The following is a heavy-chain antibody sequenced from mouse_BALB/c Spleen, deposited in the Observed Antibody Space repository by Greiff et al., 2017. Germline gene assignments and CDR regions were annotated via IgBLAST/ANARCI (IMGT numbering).Heavy chain of an antibody. Sequence: QVQLQQSAAELARPGASVKMSCKASGYTFTSYTMHWVKQRPGQGLEWIGYINPSSGYTEYNQKFKDKTTLTADKSSSTAYMQLSSLTSEDSAVYYCARVTTVVDYYAMDYWGQGTSVTVSS. CDR1: GYTFTSYT. V-gene: IGHV1-4*02. CDR3: ARVTTVVDYYAMDY. D-gene: IGHD1-1*01. J-gene: IGHJ4*01. CDR2: INPSSGYT.